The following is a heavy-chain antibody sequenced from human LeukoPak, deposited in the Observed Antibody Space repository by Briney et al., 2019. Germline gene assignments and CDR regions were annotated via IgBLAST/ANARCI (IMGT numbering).Heavy chain of an antibody. V-gene: IGHV3-30*18. CDR1: GFTFGSFA. CDR3: AKYKGAALYYHYGLDV. CDR2: ILNDGSNT. Sequence: GGSLRLSCAASGFTFGSFAMHWVRQAPGKGLEWVAGILNDGSNTDYADSVKGRSTVSRDNSENTLYLQMNSLRDEDTAVYYCAKYKGAALYYHYGLDVWGPGTTVIVSS. D-gene: IGHD1-14*01. J-gene: IGHJ6*02.